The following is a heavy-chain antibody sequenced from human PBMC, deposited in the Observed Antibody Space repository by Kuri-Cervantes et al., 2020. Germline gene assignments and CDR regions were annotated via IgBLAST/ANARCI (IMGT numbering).Heavy chain of an antibody. CDR1: GGSFSGYY. D-gene: IGHD6-19*01. J-gene: IGHJ4*02. CDR3: ARDEYSSGWYSDY. V-gene: IGHV4-34*01. Sequence: ESLKISCAVYGGSFSGYYWSWIRQPPGKGLEWIGEINHSGSTYYNPSLKSRVTISIDTSKNQFSLKLSSVTAADTAVYYCARDEYSSGWYSDYWGQGTLVTVSS. CDR2: INHSGST.